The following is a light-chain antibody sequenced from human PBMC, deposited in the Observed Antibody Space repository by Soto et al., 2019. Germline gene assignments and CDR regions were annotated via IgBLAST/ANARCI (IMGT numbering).Light chain of an antibody. CDR2: GAS. CDR1: QSVGSN. Sequence: ERVMTQSPATLSVSPGESATLSCRASQSVGSNLAWYQQRPGQAPRLLIYGASTSATGISARFSGSGSGTEFTVSISSLQSEDFAGYFCQQCASWPITFGQGTRRETK. CDR3: QQCASWPIT. J-gene: IGKJ5*01. V-gene: IGKV3-15*01.